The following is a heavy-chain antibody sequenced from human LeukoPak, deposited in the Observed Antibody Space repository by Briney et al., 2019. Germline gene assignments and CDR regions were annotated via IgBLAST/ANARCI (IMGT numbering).Heavy chain of an antibody. CDR2: ISPTGSTT. Sequence: XXXXARQLPGXGXVWVXRISPTGSTTSYADSVKGRFTVSRENAKNTLYLQVNNLRAEDTAVYYRARGPNSNWSGLDFWGQGTLLTVSS. CDR1: X. D-gene: IGHD6-6*01. J-gene: IGHJ4*02. CDR3: ARGPNSNWSGLDF. V-gene: IGHV3-74*01.